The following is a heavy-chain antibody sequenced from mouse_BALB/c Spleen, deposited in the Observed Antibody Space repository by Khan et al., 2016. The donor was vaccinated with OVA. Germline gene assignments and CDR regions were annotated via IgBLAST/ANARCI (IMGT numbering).Heavy chain of an antibody. Sequence: VQLKESGPELVKPGASVKISCKASGYSFTGYFMNWVMQSHGKSLEWIGRINPHIGETLYNQKFKGKATLTVDESSRTVHMELRSLASEDSAVYYCERNYRSDFDYWGQGTTLTVSS. CDR3: ERNYRSDFDY. V-gene: IGHV1-20*02. CDR2: INPHIGET. J-gene: IGHJ2*01. D-gene: IGHD1-1*01. CDR1: GYSFTGYF.